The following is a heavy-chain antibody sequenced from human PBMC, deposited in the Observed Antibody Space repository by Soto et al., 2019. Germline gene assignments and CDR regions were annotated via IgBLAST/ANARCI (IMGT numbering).Heavy chain of an antibody. Sequence: QVQLQQAGPRLVKPSQTLSLTCTVSGASITNDDFFWTWVRQHPEKGLEWLAYITYGGSIYYDPSLRTRLSVSIDKSKSQFSLNVRSVTAADTAVYYCAKMELTQLWFLVQNWGQGLLVTVSS. D-gene: IGHD5-18*01. V-gene: IGHV4-31*03. CDR1: GASITNDDFF. J-gene: IGHJ4*02. CDR3: AKMELTQLWFLVQN. CDR2: ITYGGSI.